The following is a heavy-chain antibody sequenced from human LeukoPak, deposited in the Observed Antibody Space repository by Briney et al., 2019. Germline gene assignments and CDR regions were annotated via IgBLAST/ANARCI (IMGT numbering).Heavy chain of an antibody. CDR2: IKSKTDGGTT. Sequence: GGSLRLSCAASGFTFSNAWMSWVRQAPGKGLEWVGRIKSKTDGGTTDYAAPVKRRFTISRDDSKNTLYLQMNSLKPEDTAVYYCAREEYYYDSSGYSGHYFDYWGQGTLVTVSS. CDR3: AREEYYYDSSGYSGHYFDY. J-gene: IGHJ4*02. V-gene: IGHV3-15*01. D-gene: IGHD3-22*01. CDR1: GFTFSNAW.